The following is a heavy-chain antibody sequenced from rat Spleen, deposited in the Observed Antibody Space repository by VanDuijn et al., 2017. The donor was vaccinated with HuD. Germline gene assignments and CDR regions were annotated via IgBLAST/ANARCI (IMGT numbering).Heavy chain of an antibody. CDR2: ISSDGAST. J-gene: IGHJ2*01. D-gene: IGHD1-9*01. V-gene: IGHV5-29*01. CDR1: GFTFTDFF. Sequence: EVLLVESDGGLVQPGRSLKLSCAASGFTFTDFFMAWVRQAPTMGLEWVATISSDGASTYYRDSVKGRFTISRENAKSTLSLQMDSLRSEDTATYYCARRHYGYTDYFDNWGQGVMVTVSS. CDR3: ARRHYGYTDYFDN.